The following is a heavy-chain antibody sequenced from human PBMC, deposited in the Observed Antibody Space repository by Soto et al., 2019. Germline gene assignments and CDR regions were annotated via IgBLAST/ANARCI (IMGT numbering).Heavy chain of an antibody. CDR1: GVYISSVFYS. Sequence: ASETMSVTNGVAGVYISSVFYSLSWIRQPPGKGLEWIGYIYHSGSTYYNPSLKSRVTISVDRSKNQFSLKLSSVTAADTAVYYSAGSGYYHNSGMDVWGQGTTVTVSS. CDR2: IYHSGST. J-gene: IGHJ6*02. D-gene: IGHD3-22*01. CDR3: AGSGYYHNSGMDV. V-gene: IGHV4-30-2*01.